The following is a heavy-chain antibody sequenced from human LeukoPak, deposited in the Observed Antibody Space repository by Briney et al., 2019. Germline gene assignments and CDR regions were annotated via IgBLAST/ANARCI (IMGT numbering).Heavy chain of an antibody. CDR2: ISYDGTNK. D-gene: IGHD3-3*01. CDR1: GFTFSSYA. CDR3: ATDQVSFGVGEVDV. Sequence: AGGSLRLSCAASGFTFSSYAMHWVRQAPGKGLEWVAVISYDGTNKYYADSVKGRFSISRDNSKNTLYLQMSSLRADDTAVYYCATDQVSFGVGEVDVWGKGTTVTVSS. V-gene: IGHV3-30-3*01. J-gene: IGHJ6*04.